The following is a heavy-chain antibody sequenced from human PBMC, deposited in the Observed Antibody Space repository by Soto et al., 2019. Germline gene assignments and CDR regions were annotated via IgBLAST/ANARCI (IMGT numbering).Heavy chain of an antibody. D-gene: IGHD6-13*01. CDR3: ARRTYSSSGNDYYYYGMDV. Sequence: ASVKVPCKASGYTFTSYYMHWVRQAPGQGLEWMGIINPSGGSTSYAQKFQGRVTMTRDTSTSTVYMELSSLRSEDTAVYYCARRTYSSSGNDYYYYGMDVWGQGTTVTVSS. CDR2: INPSGGST. J-gene: IGHJ6*02. CDR1: GYTFTSYY. V-gene: IGHV1-46*01.